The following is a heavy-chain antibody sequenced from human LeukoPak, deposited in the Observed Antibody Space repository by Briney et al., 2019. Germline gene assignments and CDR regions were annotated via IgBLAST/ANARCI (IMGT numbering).Heavy chain of an antibody. CDR1: GGSFSGYY. CDR3: AGAPSYYYGSGSYYRPPTLFDY. V-gene: IGHV4-34*01. D-gene: IGHD3-10*01. CDR2: INHSGST. Sequence: TSETLSLTCAVYGGSFSGYYWSWIRQPPGKGLEWIGEINHSGSTNYNPSLKSRVTISVDTSKNQFSLKLSSVTAADTAVYYCAGAPSYYYGSGSYYRPPTLFDYWGQGTLVTVSS. J-gene: IGHJ4*02.